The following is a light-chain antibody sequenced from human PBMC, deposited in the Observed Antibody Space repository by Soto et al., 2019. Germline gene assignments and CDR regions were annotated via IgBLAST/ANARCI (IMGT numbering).Light chain of an antibody. CDR1: QTISSW. J-gene: IGKJ1*01. Sequence: DIQMTQSPSTLSGSVGDRVTITCRASQTISSWLAWYQQKPGKAPKLLIYKASTLKSGVPSRFSGSGSGTEFTLTISSLQPDYFATYYCQQYNSYSEAFGQGTRVDIX. CDR2: KAS. V-gene: IGKV1-5*03. CDR3: QQYNSYSEA.